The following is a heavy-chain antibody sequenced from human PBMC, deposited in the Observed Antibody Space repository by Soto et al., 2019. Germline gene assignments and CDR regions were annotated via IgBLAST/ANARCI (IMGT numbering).Heavy chain of an antibody. CDR3: AKDPDYDFWSGVMDV. J-gene: IGHJ6*02. V-gene: IGHV4-34*01. CDR1: GGSFSAYY. CDR2: INHSGST. D-gene: IGHD3-3*01. Sequence: PSETLSLTCAVYGGSFSAYYWSWIRQPPGKGLEWIGEINHSGSTNYNPSLKSRVTISVDTSKNQFSLKLSSVTAADTAVYYCAKDPDYDFWSGVMDVWGQGTTVTVSS.